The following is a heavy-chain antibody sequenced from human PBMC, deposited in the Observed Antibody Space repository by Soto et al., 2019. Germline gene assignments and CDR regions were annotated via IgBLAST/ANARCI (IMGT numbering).Heavy chain of an antibody. CDR1: GGTFSSYA. V-gene: IGHV1-69*13. D-gene: IGHD6-13*01. Sequence: ASVKVSCKASGGTFSSYAISWVRQAPGQGLEWMGGIIPIFGTANYAQKFQGRVTITADESTSTAYMELSSLRSEDTAVYYCARDDSSSWYSNQSPMYNWFDPWGQGTLVTVSS. CDR3: ARDDSSSWYSNQSPMYNWFDP. J-gene: IGHJ5*02. CDR2: IIPIFGTA.